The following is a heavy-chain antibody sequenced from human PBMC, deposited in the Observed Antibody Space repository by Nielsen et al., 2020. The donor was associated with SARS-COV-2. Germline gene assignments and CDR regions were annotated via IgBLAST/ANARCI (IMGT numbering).Heavy chain of an antibody. CDR3: ARHGDTSGDLYWYFDL. D-gene: IGHD4-17*01. CDR1: GGSFSGYY. V-gene: IGHV4-34*01. CDR2: INHSGST. J-gene: IGHJ2*01. Sequence: SQTLSLTCAVYGGSFSGYYWSWIRQPPGKGLEWIGEINHSGSTNYNPSLKSRVTISVDTSQNQVSLNLGAVTAADTAVYYCARHGDTSGDLYWYFDLWGRGTLVAVSS.